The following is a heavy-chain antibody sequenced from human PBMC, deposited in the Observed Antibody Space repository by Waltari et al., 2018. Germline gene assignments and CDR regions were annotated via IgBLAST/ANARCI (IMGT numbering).Heavy chain of an antibody. CDR3: AKDPASYDSREFDY. Sequence: EVQLVESGGGLVQPGGSLRLSCAASGFTFSSYAMSWVRPAPGKGLEWVAAIRGSGGSTYYADSVKGRFTISRDNSKNTLYLQMNSLRAEDTAVYYCAKDPASYDSREFDYWGQGTLVTVSS. CDR2: IRGSGGST. J-gene: IGHJ4*02. CDR1: GFTFSSYA. V-gene: IGHV3-23*04. D-gene: IGHD3-22*01.